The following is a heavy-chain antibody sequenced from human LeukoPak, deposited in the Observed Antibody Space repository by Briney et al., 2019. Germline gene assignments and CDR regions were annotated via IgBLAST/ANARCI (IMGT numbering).Heavy chain of an antibody. CDR1: GFTFSSYA. D-gene: IGHD2-15*01. CDR3: AKDRGNYCSGGSCYSGGGVYYFDY. CDR2: ISGSGGST. J-gene: IGHJ4*02. Sequence: GGSLRLSCAASGFTFSSYAMSWVRQAPGKGLEWVSAISGSGGSTYYADSVKGRFTISRDNSKNTLKLQMNSLRAEDTAVYYCAKDRGNYCSGGSCYSGGGVYYFDYWGQGTLVTVSS. V-gene: IGHV3-23*01.